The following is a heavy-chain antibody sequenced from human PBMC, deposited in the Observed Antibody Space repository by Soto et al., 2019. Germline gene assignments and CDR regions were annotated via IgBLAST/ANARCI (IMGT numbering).Heavy chain of an antibody. J-gene: IGHJ3*02. Sequence: QVQLQQWGAGLLKPSETLSLTCAVYGGSFSGYYWSWIRQPPGKGLEWIGEINHSGSTNYNPSLKSRVTLSVDTSKNQFSLKLSSVTAADTAVYYCAREWGGDYVWGSYRPDAFDIWGQGTMVTVSS. CDR3: AREWGGDYVWGSYRPDAFDI. CDR1: GGSFSGYY. V-gene: IGHV4-34*01. D-gene: IGHD3-16*02. CDR2: INHSGST.